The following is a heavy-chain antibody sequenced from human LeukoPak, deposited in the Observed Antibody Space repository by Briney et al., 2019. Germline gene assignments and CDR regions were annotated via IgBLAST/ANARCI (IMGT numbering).Heavy chain of an antibody. J-gene: IGHJ4*02. CDR1: GFTFSRYW. D-gene: IGHD6-13*01. Sequence: GGSLRLSCAASGFTFSRYWMSWVRQAPGKGLEWVANIKQDGSEKYYVDSVKGRFIISRDNAKNSLYLQMNSLRAEDTAVYYCARSAGSSSWYEGYYFDYWGQGTLVTVSS. CDR3: ARSAGSSSWYEGYYFDY. CDR2: IKQDGSEK. V-gene: IGHV3-7*01.